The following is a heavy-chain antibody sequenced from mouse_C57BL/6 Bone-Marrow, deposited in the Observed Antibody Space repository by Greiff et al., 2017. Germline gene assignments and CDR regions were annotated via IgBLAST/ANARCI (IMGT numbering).Heavy chain of an antibody. J-gene: IGHJ1*03. CDR2: ISNGGGST. CDR3: ARQGLLGTDWYFDV. V-gene: IGHV5-12*01. CDR1: GFTFSDYY. Sequence: DVMLVESGGGLVQPGGSLKLSCAASGFTFSDYYMYWVRQTPEKRLEWVAYISNGGGSTYYPDTVKGRFTISRDNAKNTLYLQMSRLKSEDTAMYDCARQGLLGTDWYFDVWGTGTTVTVSS. D-gene: IGHD2-3*01.